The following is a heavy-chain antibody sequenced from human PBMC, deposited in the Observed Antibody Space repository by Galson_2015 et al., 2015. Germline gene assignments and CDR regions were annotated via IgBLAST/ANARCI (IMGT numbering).Heavy chain of an antibody. V-gene: IGHV1-8*01. CDR3: ATAARSRCYYKDY. J-gene: IGHJ4*02. CDR2: MNPNNGNT. CDR1: GYSFSNYD. D-gene: IGHD3-10*01. Sequence: SVKVSCKASGYSFSNYDINWVRQAPGQGLEWMGWMNPNNGNTGYAQSFQGRVTMTRDISISTAYMELSSLRSEDTAVYYCATAARSRCYYKDYWGQGTLVTVSS.